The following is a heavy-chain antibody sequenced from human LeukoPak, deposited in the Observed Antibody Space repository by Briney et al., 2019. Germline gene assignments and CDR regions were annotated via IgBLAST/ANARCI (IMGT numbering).Heavy chain of an antibody. CDR3: ANLSPYFDY. CDR1: GGSFSGYY. J-gene: IGHJ4*02. CDR2: INHSGST. V-gene: IGHV4-34*01. Sequence: SETLSLTCAVYGGSFSGYYWSWIRQPPGKGLEWIGEINHSGSTNYNPSLKSRVTISVDTSKNQFSLKLSSVTAADTAVYYCANLSPYFDYWGQGTLVTVSS.